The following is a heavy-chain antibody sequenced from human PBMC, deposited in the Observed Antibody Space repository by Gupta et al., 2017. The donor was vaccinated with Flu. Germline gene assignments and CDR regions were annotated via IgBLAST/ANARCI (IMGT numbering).Heavy chain of an antibody. V-gene: IGHV3-74*01. J-gene: IGHJ4*02. Sequence: EVQLVESGGGLVQPGGSLRLSCAASGFTFSSYWMHWVRQAPGKGLVWVSRINSDGSSTSYADSVKGRFTISRDNAKNTLYLQMNSLRAEDTAVYYCAGTEPFTAAGPLFLLWGQGTLVTVSS. CDR2: INSDGSST. D-gene: IGHD6-13*01. CDR1: GFTFSSYW. CDR3: AGTEPFTAAGPLFLL.